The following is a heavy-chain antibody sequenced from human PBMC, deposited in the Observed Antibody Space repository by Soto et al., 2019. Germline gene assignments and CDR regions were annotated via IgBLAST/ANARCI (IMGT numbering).Heavy chain of an antibody. V-gene: IGHV3-30*18. CDR2: ISYDGSNK. CDR3: AKDVTPFLWFVVAPTFDY. CDR1: GFTFSSYS. Sequence: AGGSLRLSCAASGFTFSSYSMHWVRQAPGKGLEWVAVISYDGSNKSYADSVKGRFTISRDNSKNTLYLQMNSLGAEDTAVYYCAKDVTPFLWFVVAPTFDYWGQGTLVTVSS. D-gene: IGHD3-10*01. J-gene: IGHJ4*02.